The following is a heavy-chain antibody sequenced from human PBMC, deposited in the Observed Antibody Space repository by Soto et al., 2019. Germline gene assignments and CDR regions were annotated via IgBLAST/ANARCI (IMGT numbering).Heavy chain of an antibody. CDR3: AHKGPEDWPLDY. CDR2: IYWDDSK. Sequence: QITLKESGPTLVRPTQTLTLTCAFSGFSLSTSGVGVGWIRQPPGKALEWLAVIYWDDSKHYSPSLRSRLTSTKDTSKNQVVLTMTNMDPMDTGTYYCAHKGPEDWPLDYWGQGTQVTVSS. J-gene: IGHJ4*02. D-gene: IGHD3-9*01. V-gene: IGHV2-5*02. CDR1: GFSLSTSGVG.